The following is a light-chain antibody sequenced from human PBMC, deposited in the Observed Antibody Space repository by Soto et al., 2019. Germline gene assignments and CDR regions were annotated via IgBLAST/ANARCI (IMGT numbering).Light chain of an antibody. CDR1: QSVSSNY. CDR2: GAS. J-gene: IGKJ2*01. Sequence: EIVLTQSPGTLSLSPGERATLSCRASQSVSSNYLAWYQQKPGQAPRLLIYGASSRASDIPDRFSGSGSGTDFTLTISRLEPEDLAVYYCQQYGSSPPYTFGQGTKLEIK. CDR3: QQYGSSPPYT. V-gene: IGKV3-20*01.